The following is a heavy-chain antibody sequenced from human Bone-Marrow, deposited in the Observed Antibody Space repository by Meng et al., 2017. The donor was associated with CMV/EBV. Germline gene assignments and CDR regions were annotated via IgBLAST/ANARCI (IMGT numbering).Heavy chain of an antibody. CDR3: ARGPAADSHNWFDP. CDR1: GYTFSSYY. CDR2: INPTGGSA. Sequence: ASVKVSCKASGYTFSSYYMDWVRQAPGQGLEWMGIINPTGGSATYAQKFQGRVTITRNTSISTAYMELSSLRSEDTAVYYCARGPAADSHNWFDPWGQGTLVTVSS. V-gene: IGHV1-46*01. J-gene: IGHJ5*02. D-gene: IGHD2-2*01.